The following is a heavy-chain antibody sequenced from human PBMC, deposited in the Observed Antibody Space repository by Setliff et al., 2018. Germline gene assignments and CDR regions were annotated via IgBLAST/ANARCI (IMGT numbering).Heavy chain of an antibody. CDR2: ISAYTGKT. Sequence: ASVKVSCKAVGYTFLSYGLSWVRQAPGQGLEWMGWISAYTGKTDYAQNFQGRVTMTTDTSTNTAYLELRSLRYDDTAVYFCARAPRLEWILPTFDYWGQGTPVTGS. V-gene: IGHV1-18*01. CDR3: ARAPRLEWILPTFDY. D-gene: IGHD3-3*01. CDR1: GYTFLSYG. J-gene: IGHJ4*02.